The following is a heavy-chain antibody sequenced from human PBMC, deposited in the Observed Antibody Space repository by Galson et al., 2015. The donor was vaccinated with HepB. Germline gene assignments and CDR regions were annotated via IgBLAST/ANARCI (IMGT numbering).Heavy chain of an antibody. CDR1: GFTFSSYA. Sequence: SLRLSCAASGFTFSSYAMNWVRQAPGKGLEWVPAISGSGSSTYYADSVKGRFTISRDKSKNTLYLQMNSLRVEDTAVYYCAKDGYEGSSHSRYFDYWGQGTLVTVSS. CDR3: AKDGYEGSSHSRYFDY. V-gene: IGHV3-23*01. CDR2: ISGSGSST. D-gene: IGHD6-13*01. J-gene: IGHJ4*02.